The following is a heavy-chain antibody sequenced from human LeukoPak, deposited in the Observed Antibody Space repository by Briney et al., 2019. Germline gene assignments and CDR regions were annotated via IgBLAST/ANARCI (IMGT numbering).Heavy chain of an antibody. Sequence: GGSLRLSCAPSGFTLRIYGTNWVRKAPEKGLEWVSSISDTSDISYADSVKGRFTVSRDNAKSSVFLQMNSLRGEDTAVYYCARDRGARGRGLAWGQGTLVSVSS. CDR1: GFTLRIYG. J-gene: IGHJ4*02. D-gene: IGHD3-10*01. CDR2: ISDTSDI. V-gene: IGHV3-21*06. CDR3: ARDRGARGRGLA.